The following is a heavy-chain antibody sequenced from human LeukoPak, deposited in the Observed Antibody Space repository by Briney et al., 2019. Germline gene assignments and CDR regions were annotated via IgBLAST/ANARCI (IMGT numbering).Heavy chain of an antibody. Sequence: GGSLRLSCAASGFTFSTYSMNWVRQAPGKGLEWVAYIRSSGDTIYYADSVKDRFSISRDNSKTTVSLQMNSLRAEDTAVYYCAKGRGTAVTSAANYWGQGTLVTVSS. CDR3: AKGRGTAVTSAANY. CDR1: GFTFSTYS. CDR2: IRSSGDTI. J-gene: IGHJ4*02. D-gene: IGHD4-17*01. V-gene: IGHV3-48*01.